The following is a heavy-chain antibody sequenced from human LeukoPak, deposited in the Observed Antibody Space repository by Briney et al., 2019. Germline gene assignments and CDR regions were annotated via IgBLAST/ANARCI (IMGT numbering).Heavy chain of an antibody. CDR1: GYSISSGYY. J-gene: IGHJ4*02. Sequence: PSETLSLTCTVSGYSISSGYYWGWIRQPPGKGLEWIGSIYHSRSTYYNPSLKSRVTISVDTSKNQFSLKLSSVTAADTAVYYCARVAAAGMSPLDYWDQGTLVTVSS. D-gene: IGHD6-13*01. CDR2: IYHSRST. V-gene: IGHV4-38-2*02. CDR3: ARVAAAGMSPLDY.